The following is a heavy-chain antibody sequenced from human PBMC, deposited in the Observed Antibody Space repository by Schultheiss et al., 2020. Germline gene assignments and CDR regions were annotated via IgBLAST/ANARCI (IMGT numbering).Heavy chain of an antibody. V-gene: IGHV1-18*04. J-gene: IGHJ6*03. CDR2: ISTNNGNT. CDR3: ASHEARGYSGYDQNVDYYYYMDV. CDR1: GYTCSSNG. D-gene: IGHD5-12*01. Sequence: ASVKVSCKASGYTCSSNGISWERQAPGQGLEWMGWISTNNGNTKYAQKVQGRVTMTTDTSTSTAYMELGGLRSDDTAVYYCASHEARGYSGYDQNVDYYYYMDVWGKGTTVTVSS.